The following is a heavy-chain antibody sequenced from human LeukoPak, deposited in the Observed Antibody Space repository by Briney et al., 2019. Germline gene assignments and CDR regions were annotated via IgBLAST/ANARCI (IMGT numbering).Heavy chain of an antibody. Sequence: PSETLSLTCTVSGGSISSYYWSWIRQPPGKGLEWIGYIYYSGSTNYNPSLKSRVTISVDTSKNQFSLKLSSVTAADTAVYYCARGGIAVAGLSYYFDYWGQGTLVTVSS. J-gene: IGHJ4*02. CDR2: IYYSGST. D-gene: IGHD6-19*01. V-gene: IGHV4-59*01. CDR3: ARGGIAVAGLSYYFDY. CDR1: GGSISSYY.